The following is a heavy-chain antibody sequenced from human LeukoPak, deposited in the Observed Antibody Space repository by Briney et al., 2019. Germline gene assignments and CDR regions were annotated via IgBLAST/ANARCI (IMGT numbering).Heavy chain of an antibody. CDR2: VSYGEST. D-gene: IGHD2/OR15-2a*01. Sequence: SETLSLICTVSGGFIGSSNYFWDWIRHSPGKGLEWIGTVSYGESTYSNPSLKSRVAISVDRSKTQFSLNVNSVTSADTAVYYCARRLLYYFDSWGQGILVTVSS. V-gene: IGHV4-39*01. CDR3: ARRLLYYFDS. J-gene: IGHJ4*02. CDR1: GGFIGSSNYF.